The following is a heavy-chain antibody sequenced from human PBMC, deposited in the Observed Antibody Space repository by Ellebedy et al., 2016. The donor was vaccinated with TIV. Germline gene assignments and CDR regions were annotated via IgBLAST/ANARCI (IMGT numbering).Heavy chain of an antibody. V-gene: IGHV3-48*04. CDR1: GFTFSSYS. CDR2: ISSISSTI. D-gene: IGHD2-15*01. CDR3: ARAKVVASYYFDY. Sequence: GESLKISXAASGFTFSSYSMNWVRQAPGKGLEWVSYISSISSTIYYADSVKGRFTISRDNAKNSVYLQMNSLRAEDTAVYYCARAKVVASYYFDYWGQGTLVTVSS. J-gene: IGHJ4*02.